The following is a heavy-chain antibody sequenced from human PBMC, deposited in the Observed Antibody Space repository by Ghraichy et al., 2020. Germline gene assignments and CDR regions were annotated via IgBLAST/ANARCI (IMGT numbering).Heavy chain of an antibody. D-gene: IGHD3-3*01. Sequence: GGSLRLSCAASGFTFGFTFSNSAIIWARQAPGKGLQWVSGIGGSGGGTYYADSVKGRFTISRDNAKNSLYLQMNSLRDEDTAVYYCARPPTYRWSGKDDYFDYWGQGTLVTVSS. CDR2: IGGSGGGT. J-gene: IGHJ4*02. CDR1: GFTFGFTFSNSA. CDR3: ARPPTYRWSGKDDYFDY. V-gene: IGHV3-23*01.